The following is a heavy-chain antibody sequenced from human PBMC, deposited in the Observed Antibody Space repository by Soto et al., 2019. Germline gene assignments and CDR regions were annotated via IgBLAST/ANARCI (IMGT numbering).Heavy chain of an antibody. CDR2: ISGSGGST. D-gene: IGHD6-6*01. CDR1: GFTFSSYG. Sequence: GGSLRLSCAASGFTFSSYGMSWVRQAPGKGLEWVSAISGSGGSTYYADSVKGRLTISRDNSKNTLYLQMNSLRAEDTAVYYCAKDQAARDYYYYGMDVWGQGTTVTVSS. J-gene: IGHJ6*02. CDR3: AKDQAARDYYYYGMDV. V-gene: IGHV3-23*01.